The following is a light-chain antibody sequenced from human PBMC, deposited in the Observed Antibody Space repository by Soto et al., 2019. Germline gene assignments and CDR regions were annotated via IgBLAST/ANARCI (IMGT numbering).Light chain of an antibody. CDR2: DVY. J-gene: IGLJ2*01. Sequence: QSVLTQPASVSGSPGQSITISCTGTSSDVGAYNYVSWYQQHPGKAPKLIIYDVYDRSSGVSNRFSASKSGNTASLTISGLQAEDEADYYCSSYASTNTLLFGAGTQLTVL. CDR3: SSYASTNTLL. V-gene: IGLV2-14*03. CDR1: SSDVGAYNY.